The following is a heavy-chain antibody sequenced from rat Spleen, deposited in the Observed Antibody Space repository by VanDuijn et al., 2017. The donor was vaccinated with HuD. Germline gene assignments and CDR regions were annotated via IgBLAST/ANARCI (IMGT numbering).Heavy chain of an antibody. Sequence: EVQLVESGGGLVQPGRSLKLSCAASGFIFNNYYMVWVPQAPTKYLELVAYISTAGSNTFYRSSVKGRFTISRDNAKSALYLKMDSQRSEDTATYYCTTWDYYNNRFDYWGQGVMVTVSS. D-gene: IGHD1-10*01. CDR1: GFIFNNYY. V-gene: IGHV5-27*01. CDR2: ISTAGSNT. J-gene: IGHJ2*01. CDR3: TTWDYYNNRFDY.